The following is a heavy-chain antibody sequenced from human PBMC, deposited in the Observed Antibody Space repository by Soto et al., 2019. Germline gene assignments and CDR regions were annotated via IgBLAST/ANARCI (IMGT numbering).Heavy chain of an antibody. J-gene: IGHJ4*02. V-gene: IGHV1-46*03. CDR1: GYTFTSYY. D-gene: IGHD6-13*01. Sequence: QVQLVQSGAEVKEPGASVKVSCKASGYTFTSYYMHWVRQAPGQGLEWMAIINPSGGSTNYAQKYRDRVTVTRDTSTSTVYMELSSLTSEDPAVYFCGRSLYSSDYWGQGTLVTVSS. CDR2: INPSGGST. CDR3: GRSLYSSDY.